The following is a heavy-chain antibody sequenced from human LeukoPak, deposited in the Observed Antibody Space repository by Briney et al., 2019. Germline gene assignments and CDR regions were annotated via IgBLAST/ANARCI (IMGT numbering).Heavy chain of an antibody. CDR2: IYPDDSDI. J-gene: IGHJ5*02. Sequence: GESLKISCKGSGYSFTSYWIGWVRQMPGKGLEWMGIIYPDDSDIRYSPSFQGQVTISADKSISTAYLQWSSLKASDTAMYYCARRSSVGYDSSGYSPYNWFDPWGQGTLVTVSS. V-gene: IGHV5-51*01. CDR1: GYSFTSYW. D-gene: IGHD3-22*01. CDR3: ARRSSVGYDSSGYSPYNWFDP.